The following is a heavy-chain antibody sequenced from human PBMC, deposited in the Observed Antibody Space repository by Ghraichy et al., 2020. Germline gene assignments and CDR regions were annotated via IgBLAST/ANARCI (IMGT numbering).Heavy chain of an antibody. CDR1: GYTFTSYY. J-gene: IGHJ1*01. CDR3: ARDNYYDSSGYYSLEYFQH. V-gene: IGHV1-46*01. CDR2: INPSGGST. D-gene: IGHD3-22*01. Sequence: ASVKVSCKASGYTFTSYYMHWVRQAPGQGLEWMGIINPSGGSTSYAQKFQGRVTMTRDTSTSTVYMELSSLRSEDTAVYYCARDNYYDSSGYYSLEYFQHWGQGTLVT.